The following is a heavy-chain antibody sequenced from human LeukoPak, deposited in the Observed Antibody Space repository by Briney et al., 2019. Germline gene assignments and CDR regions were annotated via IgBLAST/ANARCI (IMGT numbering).Heavy chain of an antibody. V-gene: IGHV4-61*01. CDR1: GYSISSGYY. CDR3: ARAGYGGNYHFDY. D-gene: IGHD4-23*01. Sequence: SETLSLTCTVSGYSISSGYYWGWIRQPPGKGLEWIGYIYYSGSTNYNPSLKSRVTISVDTSKNQFSLKLSSVTAADTAVYYCARAGYGGNYHFDYWGQGTLVTVSS. CDR2: IYYSGST. J-gene: IGHJ4*02.